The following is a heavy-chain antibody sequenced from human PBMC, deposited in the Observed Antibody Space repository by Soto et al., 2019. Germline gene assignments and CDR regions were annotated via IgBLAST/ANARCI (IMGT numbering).Heavy chain of an antibody. CDR1: GGSISSGGYY. CDR2: IYYSGST. V-gene: IGHV4-31*03. Sequence: PSETLSLTCTVSGGSISSGGYYWSWIRQHPGKGLEWIGYIYYSGSTYYNPSLKSRVTISVDTSKNQFSLKLSSVTAADTAVYYCARDLCFQGLATSYYYGMDVWGQGTTVTVSS. CDR3: ARDLCFQGLATSYYYGMDV. D-gene: IGHD6-25*01. J-gene: IGHJ6*02.